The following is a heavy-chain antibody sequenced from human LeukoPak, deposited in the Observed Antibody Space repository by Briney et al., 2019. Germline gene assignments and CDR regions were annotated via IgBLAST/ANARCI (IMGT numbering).Heavy chain of an antibody. Sequence: GGSLRLSCAASGFTFSSYEMNWVRQAPGKGLEWVSYISSSGSTIYYADSVKGRFTISRDNAKNSLYLQMNSLRAEDTAVYYCARARDYYDSSGYYLYGMDVWGQGTTVTVSS. V-gene: IGHV3-48*03. D-gene: IGHD3-22*01. CDR1: GFTFSSYE. J-gene: IGHJ6*02. CDR3: ARARDYYDSSGYYLYGMDV. CDR2: ISSSGSTI.